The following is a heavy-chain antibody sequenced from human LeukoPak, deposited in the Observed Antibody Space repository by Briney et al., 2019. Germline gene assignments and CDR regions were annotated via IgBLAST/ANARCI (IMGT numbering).Heavy chain of an antibody. Sequence: GRSLRLPCAASGFTFSSYGMHWVRQAPGKGLEWVAVISYDGSNKYYADSVKGRFTISRDNSKNTLYLQMNSLRAEDTAVYYCAKGMSGSYYDYWGQGTLVTVSS. CDR1: GFTFSSYG. J-gene: IGHJ4*02. D-gene: IGHD1-26*01. V-gene: IGHV3-30*18. CDR3: AKGMSGSYYDY. CDR2: ISYDGSNK.